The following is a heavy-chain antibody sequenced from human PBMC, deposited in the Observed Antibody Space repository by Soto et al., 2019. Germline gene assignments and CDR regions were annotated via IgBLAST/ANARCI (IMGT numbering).Heavy chain of an antibody. V-gene: IGHV3-21*01. CDR1: GFNFITFS. Sequence: DVQLVESGGGLVKPGGSLRLSCAASGFNFITFSMNWVRQAPGKGLEWVSSISASSSSIYYAESVKGRFTVSRDNAKNSLYLQMNSLTAEDTALYSCVRDAYNRDAFDIWGQGTTVTVSS. J-gene: IGHJ3*02. CDR2: ISASSSSI. D-gene: IGHD1-20*01. CDR3: VRDAYNRDAFDI.